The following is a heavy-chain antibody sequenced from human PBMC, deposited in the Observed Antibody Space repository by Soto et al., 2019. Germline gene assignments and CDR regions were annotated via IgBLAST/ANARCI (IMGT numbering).Heavy chain of an antibody. CDR1: GFTCSSYA. CDR2: ISGSGVST. CDR3: AKDRARIATRSIDD. Sequence: EVQLLESGGGLVQPGGSLRLSCAASGFTCSSYAMSWVRQAPGKGLEWVSGISGSGVSTYYADSVKGRFTISRDNSKSTLYLQMNSLRAEDTAVYYCAKDRARIATRSIDDCGQGTLVTVSS. D-gene: IGHD6-6*01. V-gene: IGHV3-23*01. J-gene: IGHJ4*02.